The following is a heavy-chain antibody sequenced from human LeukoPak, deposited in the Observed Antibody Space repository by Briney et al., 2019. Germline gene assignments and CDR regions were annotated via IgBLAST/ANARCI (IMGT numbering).Heavy chain of an antibody. CDR2: IYSDGTT. Sequence: GGSLRLSCTVSGFTVSSNYMSWVRQAPGKGLEWVSVIYSDGTTYNADSVKGRFTISRDNSKNTLYLQINSLRAEDTAVYYCARGIAAAGTGLYNWGQGTLLTVSS. D-gene: IGHD6-13*01. CDR3: ARGIAAAGTGLYN. CDR1: GFTVSSNY. J-gene: IGHJ4*02. V-gene: IGHV3-53*01.